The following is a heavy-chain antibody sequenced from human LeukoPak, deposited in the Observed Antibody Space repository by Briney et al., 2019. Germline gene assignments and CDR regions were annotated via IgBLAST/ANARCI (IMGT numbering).Heavy chain of an antibody. D-gene: IGHD3-16*01. CDR2: IFYSGST. CDR3: ASSRGGNDYFWGDY. CDR1: GGSISGYY. V-gene: IGHV4-59*01. Sequence: SETLSLTCTVSGGSISGYYWSWIRQPPGKGLEWIGYIFYSGSTNYNPSLKSRVTISLDTSRNQFSLRLTSVTAADTAVYYCASSRGGNDYFWGDYWGQGTLVTVSS. J-gene: IGHJ4*02.